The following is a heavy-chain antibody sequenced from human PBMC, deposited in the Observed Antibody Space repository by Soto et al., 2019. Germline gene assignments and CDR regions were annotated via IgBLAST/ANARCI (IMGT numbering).Heavy chain of an antibody. CDR3: AREGQQQLVLFSD. CDR2: IWYDGSNK. J-gene: IGHJ4*01. V-gene: IGHV3-33*01. Sequence: GGSLRLSCAASGFTFSSYGMHWVRQAPGKGLEWVAVIWYDGSNKYYADSVKGRFTISRDNSKNTLYLQMKSLRAEDTAVYYCAREGQQQLVLFSDWGDGSRVTVSS. CDR1: GFTFSSYG. D-gene: IGHD6-13*01.